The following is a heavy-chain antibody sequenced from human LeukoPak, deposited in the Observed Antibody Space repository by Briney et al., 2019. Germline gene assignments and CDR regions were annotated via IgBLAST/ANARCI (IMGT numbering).Heavy chain of an antibody. CDR2: FYHSGST. Sequence: SETLSLTCAVSAYSIGSGYYWGWIRQPPGKGLERIGSFYHSGSTYYNPSLKSRVTISVDTSKNQFSLKLSSVTAADTAVCYCARHDFYSNYPHNWFDPWGQGTLVTVSS. V-gene: IGHV4-38-2*01. CDR3: ARHDFYSNYPHNWFDP. CDR1: AYSIGSGYY. D-gene: IGHD4-11*01. J-gene: IGHJ5*02.